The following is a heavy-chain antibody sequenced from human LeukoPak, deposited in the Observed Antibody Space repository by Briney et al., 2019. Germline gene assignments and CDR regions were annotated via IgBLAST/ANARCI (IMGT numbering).Heavy chain of an antibody. D-gene: IGHD3-3*01. J-gene: IGHJ4*02. V-gene: IGHV3-21*01. CDR3: AVSGVSTIAFDY. Sequence: GGSLRLSCAASGFTFSSYSMTWVRQAPGQGLEWISIISRTSEAIFYADSLKGRFTISRDNAKNSLYLQMNGLRAEDTAVYYCAVSGVSTIAFDYWGQGTLVTVSS. CDR1: GFTFSSYS. CDR2: ISRTSEAI.